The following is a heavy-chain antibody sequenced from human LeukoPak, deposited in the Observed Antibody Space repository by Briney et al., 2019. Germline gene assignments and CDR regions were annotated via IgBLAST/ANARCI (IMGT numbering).Heavy chain of an antibody. CDR1: GFTFSSYA. J-gene: IGHJ4*02. CDR2: ISGSGGST. D-gene: IGHD1-1*01. CDR3: ATPPRGTTGTTCDY. Sequence: PGGSLRLSCAASGFTFSSYAMSWVRQAPGKGLEWVSAISGSGGSTYYADSVKGRFTISRDNSKNTLYLKMNSLRAEDTAVYYCATPPRGTTGTTCDYWGQGTLVTVSS. V-gene: IGHV3-23*01.